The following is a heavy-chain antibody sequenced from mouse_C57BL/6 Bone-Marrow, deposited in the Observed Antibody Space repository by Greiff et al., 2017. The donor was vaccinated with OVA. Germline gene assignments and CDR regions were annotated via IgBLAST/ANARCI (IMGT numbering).Heavy chain of an antibody. V-gene: IGHV1-81*01. CDR3: ARWGNCYGSSYGNAMDY. CDR1: GYTFTSYG. Sequence: QVQLQQSGAELARPGASVKLSCKASGYTFTSYGISWVKQRTGQGLEWIGEIYPRSGNTYYNEKFKGKATLTADKSSSTAYMELRSLTSEDSAVYFCARWGNCYGSSYGNAMDYWGQGTSVTVSS. D-gene: IGHD1-1*01. J-gene: IGHJ4*01. CDR2: IYPRSGNT.